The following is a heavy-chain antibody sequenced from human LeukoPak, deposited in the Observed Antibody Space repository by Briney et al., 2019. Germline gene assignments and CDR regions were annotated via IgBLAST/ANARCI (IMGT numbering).Heavy chain of an antibody. V-gene: IGHV4-34*01. CDR3: ARMRITMVRGALDAFDI. J-gene: IGHJ3*02. Sequence: SETLSLTCAVYGGSFSVYYWSWIRQPPGKGLEWIGEINHSGSTNYNPSLKSRVTISVDTSKNQFSLKLSSVTAADTAVYYCARMRITMVRGALDAFDIWGQGTMVTVSS. CDR1: GGSFSVYY. D-gene: IGHD3-10*01. CDR2: INHSGST.